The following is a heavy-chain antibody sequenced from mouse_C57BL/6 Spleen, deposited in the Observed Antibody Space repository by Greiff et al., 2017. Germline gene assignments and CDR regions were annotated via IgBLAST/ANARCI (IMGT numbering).Heavy chain of an antibody. Sequence: VQLQQPGAELVMPGASVKLSCKASGYTFTSYWMHWVKQRPGQGLEWIGEIDPSDSYTNYNQKFKGKSTLTVDKSSSTAYMQLSSLTSEDSAVYYCARSNYGWYFDVWGTGTTVTVSS. D-gene: IGHD2-5*01. CDR1: GYTFTSYW. CDR3: ARSNYGWYFDV. V-gene: IGHV1-69*01. CDR2: IDPSDSYT. J-gene: IGHJ1*03.